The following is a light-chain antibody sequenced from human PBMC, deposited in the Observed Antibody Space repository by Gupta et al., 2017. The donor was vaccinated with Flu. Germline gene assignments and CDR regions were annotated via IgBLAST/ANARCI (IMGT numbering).Light chain of an antibody. V-gene: IGKV3-20*01. CDR1: QSLSSSTY. Sequence: RANLSCRASQSLSSSTYFAWYQLKPGQAPRLLIYGGSSRASGTPDRFSGSGSGTDFTLTISRLEPEDFAVYYCQQYDTSPLTFGPGTKVDV. J-gene: IGKJ3*01. CDR2: GGS. CDR3: QQYDTSPLT.